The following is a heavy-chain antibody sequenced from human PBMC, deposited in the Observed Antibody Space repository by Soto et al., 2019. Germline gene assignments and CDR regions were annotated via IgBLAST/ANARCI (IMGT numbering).Heavy chain of an antibody. CDR2: ISYDGSNK. V-gene: IGHV3-30*18. D-gene: IGHD4-17*01. CDR1: GFTFSSYG. Sequence: GGSLRLSCAASGFTFSSYGMHWVRQAPGKGLEWVAVISYDGSNKYYADSVKGRFTISRDNSKNTLYLQMNSLRAEDTAVYYCAKDLHDYGDSDVYWGQGTLVTVS. J-gene: IGHJ4*02. CDR3: AKDLHDYGDSDVY.